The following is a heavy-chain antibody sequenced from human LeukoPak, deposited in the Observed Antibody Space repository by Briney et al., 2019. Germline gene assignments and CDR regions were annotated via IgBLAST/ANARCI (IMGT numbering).Heavy chain of an antibody. CDR3: AKGMTTVTLDYFDY. J-gene: IGHJ4*02. D-gene: IGHD4-17*01. V-gene: IGHV3-48*03. Sequence: PGGSLRLSCAASGFTFSNYEMNWVRQAPGKGLEWVSYISSSGNTIYYADSVKGRFTISRDNAKNSLYLQMNSLRAEDTAVYYCAKGMTTVTLDYFDYWGQGTLVTVSS. CDR2: ISSSGNTI. CDR1: GFTFSNYE.